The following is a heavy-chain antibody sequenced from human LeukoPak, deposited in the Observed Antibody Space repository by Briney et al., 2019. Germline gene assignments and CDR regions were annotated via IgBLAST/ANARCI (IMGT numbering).Heavy chain of an antibody. V-gene: IGHV3-30*02. CDR2: IWYDGSNK. D-gene: IGHD1-1*01. CDR3: AKEEGTGTGFDY. CDR1: GFTFSSYG. Sequence: GGSLRLSCAASGFTFSSYGMHWVRQAPGKGLEWVAVIWYDGSNKYYADSVKGRFTISRDKSKNTLSLQMNSLRVEDTAVYYCAKEEGTGTGFDYWGQGTLVTVSS. J-gene: IGHJ4*02.